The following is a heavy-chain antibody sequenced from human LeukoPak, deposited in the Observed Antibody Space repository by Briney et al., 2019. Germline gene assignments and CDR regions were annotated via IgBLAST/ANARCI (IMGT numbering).Heavy chain of an antibody. CDR2: MHSSGST. D-gene: IGHD3-3*01. J-gene: IGHJ6*03. Sequence: SETLSLTCTVSGPSISSTIYYWGWIRQPPGKGLEWIGSMHSSGSTYYNPSLKSRVTISIDTSKNQFSLKLSSVTAADTAVYYCARGADYDFWSGYYTNYYYYYYMDVWGKGTTVTVSS. CDR3: ARGADYDFWSGYYTNYYYYYYMDV. V-gene: IGHV4-39*07. CDR1: GPSISSTIYY.